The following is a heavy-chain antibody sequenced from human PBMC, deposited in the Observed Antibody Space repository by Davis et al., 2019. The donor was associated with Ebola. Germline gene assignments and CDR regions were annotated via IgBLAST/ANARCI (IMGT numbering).Heavy chain of an antibody. D-gene: IGHD4-17*01. V-gene: IGHV3-11*01. CDR1: GFTFSDYY. CDR3: ARGGTTVTTHYYYYGMDV. Sequence: GGSLRLSCAASGFTFSDYYMSWIRQAPGKGLEWVSYISSSGSTIYYADSVKGRFTISRDNAKNSLYLQMNSLRAEDTAVYYCARGGTTVTTHYYYYGMDVWGQGTTVTVSS. J-gene: IGHJ6*02. CDR2: ISSSGSTI.